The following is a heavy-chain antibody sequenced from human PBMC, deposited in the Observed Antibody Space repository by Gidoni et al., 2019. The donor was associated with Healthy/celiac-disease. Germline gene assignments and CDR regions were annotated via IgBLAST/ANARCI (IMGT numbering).Heavy chain of an antibody. V-gene: IGHV4-34*01. D-gene: IGHD6-13*01. Sequence: QVQLQQWGAGLLKPSETLSLTCAVYGGSCSGYYWSWIRQPPGKGLEWIGEINHSGSTNYNPSLTSRVTISVDTSKIQFSLKLSSVTAADTAVYYCARPPQIRAAAAGKGAFDIWGQGTMVTVSS. CDR1: GGSCSGYY. CDR2: INHSGST. CDR3: ARPPQIRAAAAGKGAFDI. J-gene: IGHJ3*02.